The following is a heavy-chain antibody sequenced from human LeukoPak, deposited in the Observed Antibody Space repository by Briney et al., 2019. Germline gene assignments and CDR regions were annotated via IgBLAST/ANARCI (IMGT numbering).Heavy chain of an antibody. CDR1: GGSISSGGYY. Sequence: SETLSLTCTVSGGSISSGGYYWSWIRQPPGKGLEWIGYIYHSGSTYYNPSLKSRVTISVDRSKNQFSLKLSSVTAADTAVYYCARAGTYDSLISWGQGTLVTVSS. V-gene: IGHV4-30-2*01. D-gene: IGHD3-22*01. CDR2: IYHSGST. J-gene: IGHJ5*02. CDR3: ARAGTYDSLIS.